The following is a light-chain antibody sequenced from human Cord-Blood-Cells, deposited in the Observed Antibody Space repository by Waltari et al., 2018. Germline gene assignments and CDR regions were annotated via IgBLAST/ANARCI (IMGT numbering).Light chain of an antibody. CDR3: QQYYSYPWT. CDR1: QGISSY. J-gene: IGKJ1*01. Sequence: AIRMTPSPSSFSASTGDRVTITRRASQGISSYLAWYQQTPGKAPKLLIYAASTLQSGFPSRCGGSGSGTDFTLTISCLQSEDFATYYCQQYYSYPWTFGQGTKVEIK. CDR2: AAS. V-gene: IGKV1-8*01.